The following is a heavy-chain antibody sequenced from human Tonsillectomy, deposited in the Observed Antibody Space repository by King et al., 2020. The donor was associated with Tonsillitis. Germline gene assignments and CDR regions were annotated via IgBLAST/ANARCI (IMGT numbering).Heavy chain of an antibody. CDR2: ISYDGSNK. D-gene: IGHD1-26*01. Sequence: VQLVESGGGVVQPGRSLRLSCAASEFTFSNYGMHWVRQAPGKGLEWVAVISYDGSNKYYTDSVKGRFTISRDNSKNTLYLQMNSLRAEDTAVYYCAREGAELDWELPLDSSGPGTLVTVSS. J-gene: IGHJ4*02. V-gene: IGHV3-33*05. CDR3: AREGAELDWELPLDS. CDR1: EFTFSNYG.